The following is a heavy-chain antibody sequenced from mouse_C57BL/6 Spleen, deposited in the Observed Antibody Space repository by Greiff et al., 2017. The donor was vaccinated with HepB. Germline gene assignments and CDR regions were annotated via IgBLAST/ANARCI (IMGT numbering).Heavy chain of an antibody. Sequence: VQLVESGAELVRPGTSVKVSCKASGYAFTNYLIEWVKQRPGQGLEWIGVINPGSGGTNYNEKFKGKATLTADKSSSTAYMQLSSLTSEDSAVYCCARGCYGSRGFAYWGQGTLVTVSA. CDR2: INPGSGGT. CDR3: ARGCYGSRGFAY. J-gene: IGHJ3*01. CDR1: GYAFTNYL. V-gene: IGHV1-54*01. D-gene: IGHD1-1*01.